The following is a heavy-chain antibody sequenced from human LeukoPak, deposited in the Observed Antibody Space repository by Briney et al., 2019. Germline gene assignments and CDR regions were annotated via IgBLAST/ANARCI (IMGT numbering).Heavy chain of an antibody. D-gene: IGHD4-17*01. V-gene: IGHV3-23*01. J-gene: IGHJ4*02. CDR1: GFTFSSYA. Sequence: GGSLRLSCAASGFTFSSYAMSWVRQAPGKGLEWVSGISGNGGSTYYANSVKGRFTISRDNSKNTLYLQMNSLRAEDTAVYYCGKHRESYGDSCLDDYWGQGTLVTVSS. CDR3: GKHRESYGDSCLDDY. CDR2: ISGNGGST.